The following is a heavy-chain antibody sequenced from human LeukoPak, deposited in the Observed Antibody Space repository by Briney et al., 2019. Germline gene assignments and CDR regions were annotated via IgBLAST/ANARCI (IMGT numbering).Heavy chain of an antibody. D-gene: IGHD2-15*01. Sequence: GGSLRLSCAACGFTFSSYSMNWVRQAPGKGLEWVSYISSSSTTYYADSVKGRFTISRDNAKNSLYLQMNSLRDDDTAVYYCARGGGGTYWDYWGQGTLVTVSS. CDR1: GFTFSSYS. J-gene: IGHJ4*02. CDR3: ARGGGGTYWDY. V-gene: IGHV3-48*02. CDR2: ISSSSTT.